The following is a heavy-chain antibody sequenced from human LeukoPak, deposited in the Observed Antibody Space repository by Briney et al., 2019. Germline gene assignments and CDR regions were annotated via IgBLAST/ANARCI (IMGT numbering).Heavy chain of an antibody. CDR3: ASSTTVTTSWDY. CDR2: ISGSGGST. D-gene: IGHD4-11*01. CDR1: GFTFSSYW. J-gene: IGHJ4*02. V-gene: IGHV3-23*01. Sequence: GGSLRLSCAASGFTFSSYWMSWVRQAPGKGLEWVSAISGSGGSTYYADSVKGRFTISRDNSKNTLYLQMNSLRAEDTAVYYCASSTTVTTSWDYWGQGTLVTVSS.